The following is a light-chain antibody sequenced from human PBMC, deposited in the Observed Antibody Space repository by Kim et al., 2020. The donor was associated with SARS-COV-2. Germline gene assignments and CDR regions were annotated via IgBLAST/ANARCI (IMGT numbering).Light chain of an antibody. V-gene: IGLV6-57*04. CDR2: EDD. CDR1: SGSIDDNY. Sequence: NFMLTQPHSVSESPGKTVTISCTRSSGSIDDNYVQWYQQRPGGVPTAVIYEDDQRPSGVSDRFSGSIDNSSNSDSLTISGLRNEDEADYYCQSYNRDNVLFGGGTQLTVL. J-gene: IGLJ2*01. CDR3: QSYNRDNVL.